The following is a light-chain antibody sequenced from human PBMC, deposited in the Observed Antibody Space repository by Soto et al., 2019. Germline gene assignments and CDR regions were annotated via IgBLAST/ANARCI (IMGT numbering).Light chain of an antibody. Sequence: QSALTQPASVSGSPGQSITISCTGTSSDVGYNYVSWYQQHPGKAPKLVIFEVTYRPSGVSNRFSGSKSGNTASLTISGLQAEDEADYYCSSYTRQNTRIFGGGTKLTVL. V-gene: IGLV2-14*01. J-gene: IGLJ2*01. CDR1: SSDVGYNY. CDR3: SSYTRQNTRI. CDR2: EVT.